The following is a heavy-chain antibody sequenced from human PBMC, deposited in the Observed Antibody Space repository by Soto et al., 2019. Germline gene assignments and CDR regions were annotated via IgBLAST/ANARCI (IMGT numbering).Heavy chain of an antibody. CDR3: ARDTGYFDGSGYYYGLDS. CDR2: IFYSGST. J-gene: IGHJ5*01. CDR1: GDSVRRGSYY. Sequence: SETLSLTCTVSGDSVRRGSYYWSWIRQPPGKGLEWIGHIFYSGSTTYNPSLQSRVTISLNTSKNQFSLKLTSVTAADTAMYFCARDTGYFDGSGYYYGLDSWGQGTLVTSPQ. D-gene: IGHD3-22*01. V-gene: IGHV4-61*01.